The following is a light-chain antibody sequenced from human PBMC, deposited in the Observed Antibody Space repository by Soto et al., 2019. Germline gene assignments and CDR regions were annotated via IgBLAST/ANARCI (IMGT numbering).Light chain of an antibody. CDR3: QQYGSSPKT. J-gene: IGKJ1*01. CDR2: GGS. Sequence: EIVLTQSPGTLSLSPGERATLSCRASQSVSSSYLGWYQQKPGQPPRLLIYGGSSRATGIPNRFSGSGSGTDFTLTISRLEPEDFAVYYCQQYGSSPKTFGQGTKVEIK. V-gene: IGKV3-20*01. CDR1: QSVSSSY.